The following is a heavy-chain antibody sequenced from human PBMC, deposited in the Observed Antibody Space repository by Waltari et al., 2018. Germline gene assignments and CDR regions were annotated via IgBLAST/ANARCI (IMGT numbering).Heavy chain of an antibody. V-gene: IGHV4-39*07. CDR1: GGSISSSSYY. CDR2: IYYSGST. CDR3: ARLHDYGDYKGDY. D-gene: IGHD4-17*01. J-gene: IGHJ4*02. Sequence: QLQLQESGPGLVKPSETLSLTCTVSGGSISSSSYYWGWIRQPPGKGLEWIGSIYYSGSTYYNPSLKSRVTISVDTSKNQFSLKLSSVTAADTAVYYCARLHDYGDYKGDYWGQGTLVTVSS.